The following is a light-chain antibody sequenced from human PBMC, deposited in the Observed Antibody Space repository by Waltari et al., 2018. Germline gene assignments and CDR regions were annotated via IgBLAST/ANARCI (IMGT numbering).Light chain of an antibody. CDR1: QDISNY. J-gene: IGKJ3*01. Sequence: DIPMTQSPSSLSAFVGDRVIMTCQASQDISNYLNWYQQKPGKAPKLLIRDASNLETGVPSRFSGSQSRTDFTLTISSLQPEDVGTYYCQRYDNLPIFAFGPGTKVEIK. CDR3: QRYDNLPIFA. CDR2: DAS. V-gene: IGKV1-33*01.